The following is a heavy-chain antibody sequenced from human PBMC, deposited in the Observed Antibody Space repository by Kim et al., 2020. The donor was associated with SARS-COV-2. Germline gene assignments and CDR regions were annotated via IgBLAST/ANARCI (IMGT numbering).Heavy chain of an antibody. D-gene: IGHD6-13*01. J-gene: IGHJ4*02. V-gene: IGHV6-1*01. Sequence: DYAVSVKSRITINPDTSKNQFSLQLNSVTPEDTAVYYCARGASSSWAFDYWGQGTLVTVSS. CDR3: ARGASSSWAFDY.